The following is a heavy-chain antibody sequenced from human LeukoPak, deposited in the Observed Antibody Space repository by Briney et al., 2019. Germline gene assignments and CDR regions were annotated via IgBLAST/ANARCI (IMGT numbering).Heavy chain of an antibody. J-gene: IGHJ4*02. D-gene: IGHD5-24*01. Sequence: SETLSLTCTVSGGSISSSSYYWGWIRQPPGKGLEWIGSIYYSGSTYYNPSLKSRVTISVDTSKNQFSLKLSSVTAADTAVYYCARLGVATITRYFDYWGQGTLVTVSS. CDR3: ARLGVATITRYFDY. V-gene: IGHV4-39*01. CDR2: IYYSGST. CDR1: GGSISSSSYY.